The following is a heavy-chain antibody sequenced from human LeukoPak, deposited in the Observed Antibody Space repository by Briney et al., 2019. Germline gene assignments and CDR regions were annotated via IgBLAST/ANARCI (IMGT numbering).Heavy chain of an antibody. CDR1: GGSFSGYY. Sequence: SETLSLTCAVYGGSFSGYYWSWIRQPPGKGLEWIGEINHSGSTNYNPSLKSRVTISVDTSKNQFSLKLSSVTAADTAVYYCASRVVPAAIGAFDIWGQGTMVTVSS. CDR3: ASRVVPAAIGAFDI. V-gene: IGHV4-34*01. CDR2: INHSGST. D-gene: IGHD2-2*01. J-gene: IGHJ3*02.